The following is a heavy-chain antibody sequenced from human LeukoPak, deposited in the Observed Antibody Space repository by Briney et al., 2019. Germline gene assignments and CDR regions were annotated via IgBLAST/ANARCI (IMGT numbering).Heavy chain of an antibody. CDR2: IYYSGST. D-gene: IGHD5-12*01. Sequence: SETLSLTCTVSGGSISSYYWSWIRQPPGKGLEWIGYIYYSGSTNYNPSLKSRVTISVDTSKNQFSLKLSSVTAADTAVYYRARGDIVATIPYYFDYWGQGTLVTVSS. J-gene: IGHJ4*02. CDR1: GGSISSYY. V-gene: IGHV4-59*01. CDR3: ARGDIVATIPYYFDY.